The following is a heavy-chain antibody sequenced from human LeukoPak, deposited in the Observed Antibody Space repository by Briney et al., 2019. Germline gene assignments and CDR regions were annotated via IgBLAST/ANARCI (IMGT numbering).Heavy chain of an antibody. Sequence: PGGSLRLSCAASGFTFGSYAMHWVRQAPGKGLEWVAVISYDGSNKYYADSVKGRFTISRDNSKNTLYLQMNSLRAEDTAVYYCARDPVLDYWGQGTLVTVSS. D-gene: IGHD4-17*01. J-gene: IGHJ4*02. V-gene: IGHV3-30*07. CDR2: ISYDGSNK. CDR1: GFTFGSYA. CDR3: ARDPVLDY.